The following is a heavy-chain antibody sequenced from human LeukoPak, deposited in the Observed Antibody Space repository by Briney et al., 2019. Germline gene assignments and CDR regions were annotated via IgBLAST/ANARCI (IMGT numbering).Heavy chain of an antibody. V-gene: IGHV1-18*01. CDR3: ARTGYGSGSDDFDF. Sequence: GASVKVSCKTSGYTFTRYGVSWVRQAPGQGLEWMGWISPHNGHRDYAQKFKDRVTMTTDTSTNTVYLELRSLRPDDTAMYYCARTGYGSGSDDFDFWGQGTLVTVSS. J-gene: IGHJ4*02. CDR1: GYTFTRYG. CDR2: ISPHNGHR. D-gene: IGHD3-10*01.